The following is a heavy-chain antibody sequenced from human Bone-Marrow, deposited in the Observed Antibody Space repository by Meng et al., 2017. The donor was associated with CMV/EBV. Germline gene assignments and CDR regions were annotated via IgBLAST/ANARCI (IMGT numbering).Heavy chain of an antibody. CDR3: TIWHSGSNFDL. J-gene: IGHJ4*02. D-gene: IGHD1-26*01. V-gene: IGHV3-49*04. Sequence: GGSLRLSCTASGFTFGDYAMSWVRQAPGKGLEWVGFIRRRPYGGTTEYAASVKGRFAISRDDSKSIAYLQMNSLKIEDTAVYYCTIWHSGSNFDLWGQGTLVTVSS. CDR2: IRRRPYGGTT. CDR1: GFTFGDYA.